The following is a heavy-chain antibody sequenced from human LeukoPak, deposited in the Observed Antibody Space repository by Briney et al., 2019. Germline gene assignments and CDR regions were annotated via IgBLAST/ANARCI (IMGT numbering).Heavy chain of an antibody. D-gene: IGHD6-13*01. CDR3: GRVDTPLEQQLLNY. CDR1: GYTFTSYD. V-gene: IGHV1-8*01. Sequence: ASVKVSLKASGYTFTSYDIHWGRQATGPGLEWMGWMNPNSGNTGYAQKFQGRVTMTRNTSISTAYMELSSLRSQDTAMYYCGRVDTPLEQQLLNYWGQGTLVTVSS. J-gene: IGHJ4*02. CDR2: MNPNSGNT.